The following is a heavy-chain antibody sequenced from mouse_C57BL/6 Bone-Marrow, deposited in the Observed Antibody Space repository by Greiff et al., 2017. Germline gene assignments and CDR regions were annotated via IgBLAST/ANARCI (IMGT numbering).Heavy chain of an antibody. CDR1: GYTFTSYW. D-gene: IGHD1-1*01. J-gene: IGHJ1*03. Sequence: VQLQQPGTELVKPGASVKLSCKASGYTFTSYWMHWVKQRPGQGLEWIGNINPSNGGTNYNEKFKSKATLTVDKSSSTAYMQLSRLTSEDSAVYYCARSNYYDGGSYISPYCDFDGWGTGTTVTVSS. CDR3: ARSNYYDGGSYISPYCDFDG. CDR2: INPSNGGT. V-gene: IGHV1-53*01.